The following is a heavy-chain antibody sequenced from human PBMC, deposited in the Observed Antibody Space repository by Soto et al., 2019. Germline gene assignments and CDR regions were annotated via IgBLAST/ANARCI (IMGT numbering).Heavy chain of an antibody. CDR2: INPSGGST. V-gene: IGHV1-46*01. CDR3: ARDDVDCISTSCYTYYGMDV. J-gene: IGHJ6*02. D-gene: IGHD2-2*02. CDR1: GYTFTSYY. Sequence: ASVKVSCKASGYTFTSYYMHWVRQAPGQGLEWMGIINPSGGSTSYAQKFQGRVTMTRDTSTSTVYMELSSLRSEDTAVYFFARDDVDCISTSCYTYYGMDVWGQGTTVTVSS.